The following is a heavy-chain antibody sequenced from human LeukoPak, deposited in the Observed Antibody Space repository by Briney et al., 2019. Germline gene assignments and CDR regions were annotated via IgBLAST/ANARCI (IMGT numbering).Heavy chain of an antibody. D-gene: IGHD3-3*01. CDR3: ARRDWVSGAVRAFDI. Sequence: GGSLRLSCVGSGFMFSDYYMSWIRQAPGKGLEWVSYISNDSVDKYYVDSVRGRFTNSRDNAKKSMYLQMSGLRVEDTAVYYCARRDWVSGAVRAFDIWGQGTMVTVS. CDR2: ISNDSVDK. CDR1: GFMFSDYY. J-gene: IGHJ3*02. V-gene: IGHV3-11*04.